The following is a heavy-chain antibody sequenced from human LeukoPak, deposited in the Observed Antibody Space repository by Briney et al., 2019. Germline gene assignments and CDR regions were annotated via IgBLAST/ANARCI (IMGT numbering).Heavy chain of an antibody. J-gene: IGHJ4*02. V-gene: IGHV3-30*02. D-gene: IGHD3-10*01. CDR3: ARESSGVLGFDY. Sequence: GGSLRLSCAASGFTFSSYEMNWVRQAPGKGLEWVAFIRYDGSNKYYADSVKGRFTISRDSSKNTLYLQMNSLRAEDTAVYYCARESSGVLGFDYWGQGTLVTVSS. CDR2: IRYDGSNK. CDR1: GFTFSSYE.